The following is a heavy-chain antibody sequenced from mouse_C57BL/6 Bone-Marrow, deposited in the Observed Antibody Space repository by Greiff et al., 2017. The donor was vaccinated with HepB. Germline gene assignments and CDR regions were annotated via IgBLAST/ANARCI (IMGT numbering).Heavy chain of an antibody. CDR2: IYPGSGST. J-gene: IGHJ1*03. D-gene: IGHD1-1*01. CDR1: GYTFTSYW. Sequence: QVQLQQPGAELVKPGASVKMSCKTSGYTFTSYWITWVKQRPGQGLEWIGDIYPGSGSTNYNEKFKSKATLTVDTSSSTAYMQLSSLTSEDSAVYYCAELSYYGSSYGYFDVWGTGTTVTVSS. CDR3: AELSYYGSSYGYFDV. V-gene: IGHV1-55*01.